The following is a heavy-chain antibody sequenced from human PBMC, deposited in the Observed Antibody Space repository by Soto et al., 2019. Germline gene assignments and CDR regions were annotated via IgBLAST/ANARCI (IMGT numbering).Heavy chain of an antibody. V-gene: IGHV5-51*01. CDR1: GYSFSTYW. J-gene: IGHJ6*02. CDR2: IYPGDSDT. Sequence: GESLKISCKGSGYSFSTYWIGWVRQMPGKGLECMGIIYPGDSDTRYSPSFQGQVTIPADKSTSTAYLQWSSLKASDTAMYYCARQMGSTPYYYCNMDVWGQGTTVTVSS. CDR3: ARQMGSTPYYYCNMDV. D-gene: IGHD3-22*01.